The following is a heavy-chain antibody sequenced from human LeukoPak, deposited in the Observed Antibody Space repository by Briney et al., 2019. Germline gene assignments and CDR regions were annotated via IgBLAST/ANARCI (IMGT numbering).Heavy chain of an antibody. Sequence: GGSLRLSCAASGFTFSSYGMHWVRQAPGKGLEWVAVISYDGSNKYYAGSVKGRFTISRDNSKNTLYLQMNSLRAEDTAVYYCAKDRGSIAAGGSDYWGQGTLVTVSS. D-gene: IGHD6-13*01. CDR3: AKDRGSIAAGGSDY. J-gene: IGHJ4*02. CDR1: GFTFSSYG. V-gene: IGHV3-30*18. CDR2: ISYDGSNK.